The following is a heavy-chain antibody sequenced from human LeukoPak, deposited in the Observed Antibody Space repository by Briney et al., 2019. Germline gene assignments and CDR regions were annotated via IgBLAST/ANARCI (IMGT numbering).Heavy chain of an antibody. CDR2: IYTSGST. Sequence: SETLSLTCTVSGVSFSTYYWSWIRQPAGKGLEWIGRIYTSGSTNYNPSLKSRLTMSVDTSTNQFSLKLSSVTAADTAVYYCAGGKPGGVGATTGDPFDIWGERTMVSLSS. J-gene: IGHJ3*02. CDR3: AGGKPGGVGATTGDPFDI. V-gene: IGHV4-4*07. CDR1: GVSFSTYY. D-gene: IGHD1-26*01.